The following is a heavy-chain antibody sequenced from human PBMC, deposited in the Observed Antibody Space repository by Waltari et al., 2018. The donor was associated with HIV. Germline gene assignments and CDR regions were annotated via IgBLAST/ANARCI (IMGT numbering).Heavy chain of an antibody. D-gene: IGHD3-22*01. Sequence: EVQLVQSGAEVKKHGESLRISCKGFGYRFTGYWISWVRQMPGKGREGMGRIDPSDSYITYSPSFQGHVTISADKSINTAYLQWSSLKASDSAMYYCARAQGMTMTVEVAFDIWGQGTMVTVSP. CDR2: IDPSDSYI. V-gene: IGHV5-10-1*01. CDR1: GYRFTGYW. J-gene: IGHJ3*02. CDR3: ARAQGMTMTVEVAFDI.